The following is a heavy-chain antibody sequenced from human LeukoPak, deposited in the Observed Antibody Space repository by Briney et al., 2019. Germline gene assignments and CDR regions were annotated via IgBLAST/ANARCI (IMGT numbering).Heavy chain of an antibody. Sequence: PGGSLRLSCAASGFTFSSYAMSWVRQAPGKGLEWVSAISGSGGSTYYADSVKGRFTISRDNSKNTLYLQMNSLRAEDTAVYYCARGRFRSGYIQVDAFDIWGQGTMVTVSS. CDR1: GFTFSSYA. D-gene: IGHD3-3*01. J-gene: IGHJ3*02. CDR3: ARGRFRSGYIQVDAFDI. CDR2: ISGSGGST. V-gene: IGHV3-23*01.